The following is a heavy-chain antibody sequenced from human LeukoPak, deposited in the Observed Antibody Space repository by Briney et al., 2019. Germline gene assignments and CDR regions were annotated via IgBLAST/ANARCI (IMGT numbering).Heavy chain of an antibody. CDR2: IRHSDGST. J-gene: IGHJ4*02. CDR1: RFTFNIYT. Sequence: PGGSLRLSCAASRFTFNIYTMYWVRQAPGKGLEWVSGIRHSDGSTYYADAVKGRFTISSDKSKNTLFLQMNSLRAEDTALYYCAKGLETESRLDSWGQGTLVTVSS. D-gene: IGHD1-1*01. CDR3: AKGLETESRLDS. V-gene: IGHV3-23*01.